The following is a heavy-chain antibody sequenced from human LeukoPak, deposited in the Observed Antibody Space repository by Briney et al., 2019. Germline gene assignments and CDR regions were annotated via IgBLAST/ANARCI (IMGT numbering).Heavy chain of an antibody. CDR3: ARAYDYVWGSYRYLFDH. CDR2: IYHSGST. D-gene: IGHD3-16*02. J-gene: IGHJ4*02. V-gene: IGHV4-38-2*01. CDR1: GYSISSGYY. Sequence: SSETLSLTCAVSGYSISSGYYWGWIRQPPGKGLEWIGSIYHSGSTYYNPSLKSRVTISVDTSKNQFSLKLSSVTAADTAVYYCARAYDYVWGSYRYLFDHWGQGTLVTVSS.